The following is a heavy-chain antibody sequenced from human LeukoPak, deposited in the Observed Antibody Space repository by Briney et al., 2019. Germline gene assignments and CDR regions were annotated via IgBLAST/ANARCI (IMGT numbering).Heavy chain of an antibody. CDR2: ISSSNSYI. D-gene: IGHD6-19*01. CDR3: ARDLTWLVRGFDY. J-gene: IGHJ4*02. CDR1: GFTFSSCS. Sequence: PGGSLRLSCAASGFTFSSCSMNWVRQAPGKGLEGVSSISSSNSYIYYADSVKGRFTISRDNAKNSLYLQMNSLRAEDTAVNYCARDLTWLVRGFDYWGQGTLVTVSS. V-gene: IGHV3-21*01.